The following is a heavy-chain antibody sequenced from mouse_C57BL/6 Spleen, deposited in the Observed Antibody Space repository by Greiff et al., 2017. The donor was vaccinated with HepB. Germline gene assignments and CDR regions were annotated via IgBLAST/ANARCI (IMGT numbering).Heavy chain of an antibody. D-gene: IGHD4-1*01. CDR2: INPYNGGT. J-gene: IGHJ2*01. V-gene: IGHV1-19*01. CDR3: ARGSGTDYFDY. Sequence: VQLQQSGPVLVKPGASVKMSCKASGYTFTDYYMNWVKQSHGKSLEWIGVINPYNGGTSYNQKFKGKATLTVDKSSSTAYMELNSLTSEDSAVYYCARGSGTDYFDYWGQGTTLTVSS. CDR1: GYTFTDYY.